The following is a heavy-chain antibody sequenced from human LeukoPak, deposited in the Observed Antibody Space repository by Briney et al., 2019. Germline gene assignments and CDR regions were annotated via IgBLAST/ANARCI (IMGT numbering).Heavy chain of an antibody. V-gene: IGHV3-7*01. J-gene: IGHJ4*02. Sequence: GGSLRLSCAASGFTFSRSWMTWVRQAPGKGLEWVASINEDGSEIHYVDSVKGRFTISRDNAKNSLYLQMNSLRAEDTAVYYCARDTAILPGDFDYWGQGTLVTVSS. CDR2: INEDGSEI. CDR3: ARDTAILPGDFDY. CDR1: GFTFSRSW. D-gene: IGHD3-10*01.